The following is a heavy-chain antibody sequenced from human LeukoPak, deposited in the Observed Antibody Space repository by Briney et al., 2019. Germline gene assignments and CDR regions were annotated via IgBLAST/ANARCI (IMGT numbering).Heavy chain of an antibody. D-gene: IGHD3-3*01. CDR1: GFTFSSYS. Sequence: PGGSLRLSCAASGFTFSSYSMNWVRQAPGKGLEWVSYISSSSSTIYYADSVKGRFTISRDNAKNSLYLQMNSLRAEDTAVYYCARAGGRFLEWLGLYYFDSWGQGTLVTVSS. J-gene: IGHJ4*02. V-gene: IGHV3-48*04. CDR3: ARAGGRFLEWLGLYYFDS. CDR2: ISSSSSTI.